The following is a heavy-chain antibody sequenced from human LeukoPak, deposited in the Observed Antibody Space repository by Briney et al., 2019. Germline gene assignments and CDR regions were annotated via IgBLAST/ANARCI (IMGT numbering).Heavy chain of an antibody. CDR1: GFTFSSYA. V-gene: IGHV3-23*01. CDR3: AHGSMYQLDY. D-gene: IGHD2-2*01. J-gene: IGHJ4*02. Sequence: GGSLRLSCAASGFTFSSYAMSWVRQAPGKGLEWVSAISGSGGSTYYADPVKGRFTISRDNSKNTLYLQMNSLRAEDTAVYYCAHGSMYQLDYWGQGTLVTVSS. CDR2: ISGSGGST.